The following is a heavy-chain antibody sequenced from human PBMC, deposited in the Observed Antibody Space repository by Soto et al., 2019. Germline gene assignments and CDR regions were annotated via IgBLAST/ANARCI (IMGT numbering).Heavy chain of an antibody. V-gene: IGHV4-31*03. CDR1: GGSISSGGYY. Sequence: LSLTCTVSGGSISSGGYYWSWIRQHPGKGLEWIGYIYYSGSTYYNPSLKSRVTISVDTSKNQFSLKLSSVTAADTAVYYCARACSSTSGYYYGMDVWGQGTTVTVSS. CDR3: ARACSSTSGYYYGMDV. J-gene: IGHJ6*02. D-gene: IGHD2-2*01. CDR2: IYYSGST.